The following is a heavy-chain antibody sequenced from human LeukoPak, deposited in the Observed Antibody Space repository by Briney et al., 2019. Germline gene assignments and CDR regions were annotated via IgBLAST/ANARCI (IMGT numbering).Heavy chain of an antibody. CDR1: GCSISSGGYS. J-gene: IGHJ4*02. Sequence: SETLSLTCAVSGCSISSGGYSWSWIRQPPGKGLEWIGYIYHSGSTYYNPSLKSRVTISVDRSKNQFSLKLSSVTAADTAVYYCARAPGYSSSWYYFDYWGQGTLVTVSS. D-gene: IGHD6-13*01. CDR2: IYHSGST. CDR3: ARAPGYSSSWYYFDY. V-gene: IGHV4-30-2*01.